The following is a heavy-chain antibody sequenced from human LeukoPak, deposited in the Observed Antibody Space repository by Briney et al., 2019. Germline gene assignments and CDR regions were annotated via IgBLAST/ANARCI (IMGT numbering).Heavy chain of an antibody. CDR3: TATMIVVVPYYYMDV. CDR2: IRGKANSYAT. D-gene: IGHD3-22*01. V-gene: IGHV3-73*01. J-gene: IGHJ6*03. CDR1: GFTFSGSA. Sequence: PGGSLRLSCAASGFTFSGSAMHWVRQASGKGLEWVGRIRGKANSYATAYAASVKGRFTISRDDSKNTAYLQMNSLKTEDTAVYYCTATMIVVVPYYYMDVWGKGTTVTVSS.